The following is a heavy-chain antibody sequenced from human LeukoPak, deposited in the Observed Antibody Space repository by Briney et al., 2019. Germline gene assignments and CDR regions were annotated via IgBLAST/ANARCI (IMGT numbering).Heavy chain of an antibody. J-gene: IGHJ4*02. CDR1: GFTFSSYA. D-gene: IGHD5-24*01. CDR3: ARGPRDGYNFFGVGYYFDY. V-gene: IGHV3-30*04. Sequence: PGGSLRLSCAASGFTFSSYAMHWVRQAPGKGLEWVAVISYDGSNKYYADSVKGRFTISRDNSKNTLYLQMNSLRAEDTAVYYCARGPRDGYNFFGVGYYFDYWGQGTLVTVSS. CDR2: ISYDGSNK.